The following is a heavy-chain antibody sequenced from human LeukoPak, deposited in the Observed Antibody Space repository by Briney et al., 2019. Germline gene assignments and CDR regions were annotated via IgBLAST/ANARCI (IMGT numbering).Heavy chain of an antibody. J-gene: IGHJ4*02. Sequence: GGSLRLSCATSGFTFSRHVMHWVRQSPGKGLEWVAVISSDGSNTDYADSVKGRFTISRVNSKNTLYLELHRLRAEDTAVYYRAKDSVVMNFFESWGQGTLVTVSS. CDR3: AKDSVVMNFFES. V-gene: IGHV3-30*18. CDR1: GFTFSRHV. D-gene: IGHD3-22*01. CDR2: ISSDGSNT.